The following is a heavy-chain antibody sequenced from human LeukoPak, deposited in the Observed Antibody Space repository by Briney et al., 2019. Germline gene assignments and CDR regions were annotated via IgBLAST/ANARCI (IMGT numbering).Heavy chain of an antibody. CDR1: GFTFSNYG. Sequence: TGGSLRLSCAASGFTFSNYGMHWVRQAPGKGPEWVAFVRYDESTKFYADSVKGRFTISRDNSKNTLYLQMNSLRAEDTAVYYCASPGYCSGGSCYKSYYYYYGMDVWGQGTTVTVSS. J-gene: IGHJ6*02. D-gene: IGHD2-15*01. CDR2: VRYDESTK. V-gene: IGHV3-30*02. CDR3: ASPGYCSGGSCYKSYYYYYGMDV.